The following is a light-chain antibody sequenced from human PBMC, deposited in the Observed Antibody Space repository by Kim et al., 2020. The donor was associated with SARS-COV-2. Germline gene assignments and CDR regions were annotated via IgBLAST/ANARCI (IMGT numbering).Light chain of an antibody. CDR3: QQYHSAPLA. J-gene: IGKJ4*01. CDR1: QSVLYSSNNKDY. CDR2: WAS. Sequence: DIEMTQSPDSLAVSLGERATINCKSSQSVLYSSNNKDYLAWYQQKPGQPPKLLIYWASTRESGVPDRFSGSGSGTDFTLTISSLQAEDVAVYYCQQYHSAPLAFGGGTKLEI. V-gene: IGKV4-1*01.